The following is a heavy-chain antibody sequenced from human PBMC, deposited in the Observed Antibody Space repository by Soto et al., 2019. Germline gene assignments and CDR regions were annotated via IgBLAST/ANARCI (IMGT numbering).Heavy chain of an antibody. CDR1: GGTFSSYA. Sequence: SVKVSCKASGGTFSSYAISWVLQAPGQGLEWMGGIIPIFGTANYAQKFQGRVTITADESTGTAYMELSSLRSEDTAVYYCASSGSSSTSWPFDYWGQGTLVTVSS. CDR3: ASSGSSSTSWPFDY. CDR2: IIPIFGTA. D-gene: IGHD2-2*01. V-gene: IGHV1-69*13. J-gene: IGHJ4*02.